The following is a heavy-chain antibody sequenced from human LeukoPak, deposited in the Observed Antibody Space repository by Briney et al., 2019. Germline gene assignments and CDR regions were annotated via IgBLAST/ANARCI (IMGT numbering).Heavy chain of an antibody. D-gene: IGHD3-10*01. CDR3: ARAYGSGSPPMNWFDP. J-gene: IGHJ5*02. V-gene: IGHV4-34*01. Sequence: SETLSLTCAVYGGSFSGYYWSRIRQPPGKGLEWIGEINHSGSTNYNPSLKSRVTISVDTSKNQFSLKLSSVTAADTAVYYCARAYGSGSPPMNWFDPWGQGTLVTVSS. CDR1: GGSFSGYY. CDR2: INHSGST.